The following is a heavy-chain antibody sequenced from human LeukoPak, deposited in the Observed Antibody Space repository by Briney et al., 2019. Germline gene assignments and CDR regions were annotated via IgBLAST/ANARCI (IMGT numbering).Heavy chain of an antibody. D-gene: IGHD3-22*01. V-gene: IGHV3-7*01. CDR2: IKQDGSEK. CDR3: ARPAATMIVVVRPYYFDY. Sequence: GGSLRLSCAASGFTFSSYWMSWVRQAPGKGLEWVANIKQDGSEKYYVDSVKGRFTISRDNAKDSLYLQINSLRAEDTAVYYCARPAATMIVVVRPYYFDYWGQGTLVTVSS. J-gene: IGHJ4*02. CDR1: GFTFSSYW.